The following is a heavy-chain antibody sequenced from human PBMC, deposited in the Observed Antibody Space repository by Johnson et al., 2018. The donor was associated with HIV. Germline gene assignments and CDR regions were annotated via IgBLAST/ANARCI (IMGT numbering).Heavy chain of an antibody. V-gene: IGHV3-13*01. D-gene: IGHD5-24*01. J-gene: IGHJ3*02. CDR2: IGTAGDT. CDR3: AKWTRDGYNYLHAFDI. CDR1: GFTFDDYA. Sequence: VQLVESGGGVVRPGGSQRLSCAASGFTFDDYAMHWVRQAPGKGLEWVSAIGTAGDTYYPGSVKGRFIISRDNSKNTLYLQMNSLRAEDTAVYYCAKWTRDGYNYLHAFDIWGQGTMVTVSS.